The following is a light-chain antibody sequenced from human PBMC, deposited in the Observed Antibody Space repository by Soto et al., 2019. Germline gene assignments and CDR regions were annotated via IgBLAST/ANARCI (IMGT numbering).Light chain of an antibody. CDR3: CSYAGSSTFYV. V-gene: IGLV2-23*02. CDR2: EVR. Sequence: QSALTQPASVSGSPGQSITISCTGTSSDVGSDNLVSWYQQHPGKAPKLMIYEVRKRPSGVSNRFSGSKSGNTASLTISGLQAEDDANYYCCSYAGSSTFYVFGTGTKLTVL. CDR1: SSDVGSDNL. J-gene: IGLJ1*01.